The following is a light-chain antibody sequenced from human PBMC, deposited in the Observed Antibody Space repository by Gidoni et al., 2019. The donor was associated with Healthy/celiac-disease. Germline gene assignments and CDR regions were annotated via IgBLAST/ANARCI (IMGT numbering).Light chain of an antibody. CDR2: GAS. Sequence: EIVMTQSPATLSVSPGERATLSCRASQSVSSNLAWYQQKPGQAPRLLIAGASTRATGIPARFSGSGSGTEFTLTISSLQSEDFAVYYFQQYNNWPVTFGQGTRLEIK. J-gene: IGKJ5*01. CDR3: QQYNNWPVT. CDR1: QSVSSN. V-gene: IGKV3-15*01.